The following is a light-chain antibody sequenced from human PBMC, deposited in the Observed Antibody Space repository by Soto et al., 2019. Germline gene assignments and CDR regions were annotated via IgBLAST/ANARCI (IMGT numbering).Light chain of an antibody. CDR2: DVT. J-gene: IGLJ1*01. CDR1: GDDIGGYNF. CDR3: GSFTSISTYV. V-gene: IGLV2-14*01. Sequence: QSVLTQPASVSGSPGQSTTISCGGTGDDIGGYNFVSWYQHHPGKAPKLIIYDVTHRPSGVSERFSGSKSGFTASLTISGLQAEDESHYYCGSFTSISTYVFGTGTKVTVL.